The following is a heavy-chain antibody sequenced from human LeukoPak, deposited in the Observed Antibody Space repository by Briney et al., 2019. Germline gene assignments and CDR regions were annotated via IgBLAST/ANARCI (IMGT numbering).Heavy chain of an antibody. CDR1: GGSFSGYY. D-gene: IGHD2-15*01. J-gene: IGHJ5*01. Sequence: SETLSLTCAVYGGSFSGYYWSWIRQPPGKGLEWIGEINHSGSTNYNPSLKSRVTISVDTSKNQFSLKLSSVTAADTAVYYCARKDTTRFDSWGQGTLVTVSS. V-gene: IGHV4-34*01. CDR3: ARKDTTRFDS. CDR2: INHSGST.